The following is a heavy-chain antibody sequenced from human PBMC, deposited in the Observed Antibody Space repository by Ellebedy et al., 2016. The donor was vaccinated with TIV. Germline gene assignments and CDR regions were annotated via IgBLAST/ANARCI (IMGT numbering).Heavy chain of an antibody. V-gene: IGHV4-59*01. J-gene: IGHJ5*02. CDR3: AREGKAVAADH. Sequence: MPSETLSLTCTVSGGSISSYYWSWIRQPPGKGLEWIGYIYYSGSTNYNPSLKSRVTISVDTSKNQFSLKLSSVTAADTAVYYCAREGKAVAADHWGQGTPVTVSS. CDR1: GGSISSYY. CDR2: IYYSGST. D-gene: IGHD6-19*01.